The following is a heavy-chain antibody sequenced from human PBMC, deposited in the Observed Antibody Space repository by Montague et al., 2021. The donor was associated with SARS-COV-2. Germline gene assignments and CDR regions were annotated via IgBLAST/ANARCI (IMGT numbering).Heavy chain of an antibody. J-gene: IGHJ4*02. Sequence: SETLSLTCAVYGGSFSNNNWSWIRHSPGGGREGLVQINYGGSSTYNPSLRSRVTISIDTSKNQFSLKLTSVTAAATAVYYCARGAPGYWGQGTLVTVSS. V-gene: IGHV4-34*01. CDR1: GGSFSNNN. CDR3: ARGAPGY. CDR2: INYGGSS.